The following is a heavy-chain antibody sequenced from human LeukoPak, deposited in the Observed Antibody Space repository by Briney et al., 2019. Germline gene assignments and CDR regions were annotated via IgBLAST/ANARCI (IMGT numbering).Heavy chain of an antibody. CDR1: GGSFSGYY. CDR3: ARHMLGGKRSFDS. Sequence: SETLSLTCGVYGGSFSGYYWSWIRQPPGKGLGWIGEINDSGSTNYNPSLKSRATISADTSKNQFSLNLSSVTAADTAVYYCARHMLGGKRSFDSWGQGTLLTVSS. V-gene: IGHV4-34*01. D-gene: IGHD4-23*01. CDR2: INDSGST. J-gene: IGHJ4*02.